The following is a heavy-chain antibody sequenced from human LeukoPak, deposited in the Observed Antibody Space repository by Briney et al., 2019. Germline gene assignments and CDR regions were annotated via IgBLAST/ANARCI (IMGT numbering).Heavy chain of an antibody. Sequence: GESLKISCQGSGYRFSSYWIGWVRQMPGKGLEWMGFIYPEDSDTKYRPSVQGQVTISADRYINTAYLPLSSLKASDTAMYYCARHGYSASSGPRSFDIWGQGTMVTVSS. V-gene: IGHV5-51*01. CDR1: GYRFSSYW. J-gene: IGHJ3*02. CDR3: ARHGYSASSGPRSFDI. CDR2: IYPEDSDT. D-gene: IGHD2-2*03.